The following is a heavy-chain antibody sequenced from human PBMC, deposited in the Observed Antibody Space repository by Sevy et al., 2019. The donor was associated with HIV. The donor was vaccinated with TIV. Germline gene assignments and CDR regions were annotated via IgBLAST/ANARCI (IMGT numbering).Heavy chain of an antibody. V-gene: IGHV1-2*06. D-gene: IGHD2-15*01. CDR2: VYPNSRAT. J-gene: IGHJ6*02. CDR1: GHTFTGDY. Sequence: ASVKVSCKASGHTFTGDYLHWVGQAPGQGLEWMGRVYPNSRATNYAQKFQGRVTMSRYTSISTTYMELRRLSFDDTAVYYCVRDGGGGSTNSGMDFWGQGTMVLVSS. CDR3: VRDGGGGSTNSGMDF.